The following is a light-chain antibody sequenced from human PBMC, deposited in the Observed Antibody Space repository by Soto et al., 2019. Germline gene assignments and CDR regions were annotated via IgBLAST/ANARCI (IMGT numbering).Light chain of an antibody. CDR3: QQYGGSRWT. V-gene: IGKV3-20*01. CDR2: ATS. Sequence: EIVLTQSPGTLSLSPGERATLSCRASQTVTSSYFAWYRQRPGQAPRLLIYATSSRATGIPDRFSGSGSGTDFTLTISSLDPEDFAVYYCQQYGGSRWTFGQGTKVDIK. CDR1: QTVTSSY. J-gene: IGKJ1*01.